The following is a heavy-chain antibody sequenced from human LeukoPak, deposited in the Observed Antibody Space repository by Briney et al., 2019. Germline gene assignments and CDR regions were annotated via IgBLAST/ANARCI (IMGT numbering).Heavy chain of an antibody. CDR2: INHSGST. V-gene: IGHV4-34*01. Sequence: SETLSLTCAVYGGSFSGYYWSWIRQPPGKGLEWIGEINHSGSTNYNPSLKSRVTISVDTSKNQFSLKLSSVTAADTAVYDCARVPRWLGPYYFDYWGQGTLVTVSS. CDR3: ARVPRWLGPYYFDY. CDR1: GGSFSGYY. D-gene: IGHD4-23*01. J-gene: IGHJ4*02.